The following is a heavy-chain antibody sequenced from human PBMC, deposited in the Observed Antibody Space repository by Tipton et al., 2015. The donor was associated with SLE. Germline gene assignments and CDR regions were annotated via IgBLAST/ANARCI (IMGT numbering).Heavy chain of an antibody. J-gene: IGHJ6*02. D-gene: IGHD3-10*01. V-gene: IGHV1-69*01. CDR2: IIPIFGTA. CDR3: AGQLRGVQGVYGMDV. CDR1: GGTFSSYA. Sequence: QVQLVQSGPEVKKPGASVKVSCKASGGTFSSYAISWVRQAPGQGLEWMGGIIPIFGTANYAQKFQGRVTITTDESTSTAYMELSSLRSEDTAVYYWAGQLRGVQGVYGMDVWGQGTTVTVSS.